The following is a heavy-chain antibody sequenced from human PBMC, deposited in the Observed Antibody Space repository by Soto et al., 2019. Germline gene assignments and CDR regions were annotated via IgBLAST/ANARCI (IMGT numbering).Heavy chain of an antibody. Sequence: PSETLSLTCTVSGGSISSYYWSWIRQPPGKGLEWIGYIYYSGSTNYNPSLKSRVTISVDTSKNQFSLKLSSLTAADTAVYYCARNYGSYFDYWGQGTLVTVS. CDR1: GGSISSYY. CDR2: IYYSGST. CDR3: ARNYGSYFDY. J-gene: IGHJ4*02. D-gene: IGHD3-16*01. V-gene: IGHV4-59*01.